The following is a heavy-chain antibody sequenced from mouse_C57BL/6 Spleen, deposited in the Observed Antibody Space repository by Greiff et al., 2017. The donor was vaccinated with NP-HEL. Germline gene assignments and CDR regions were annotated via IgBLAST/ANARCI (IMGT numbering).Heavy chain of an antibody. D-gene: IGHD4-1*01. J-gene: IGHJ3*01. CDR2: ISSGSSTI. CDR1: GFTFSDYG. V-gene: IGHV5-17*01. CDR3: ARGGSGKGSWFAY. Sequence: EVQVVESGGGLVKPGGSLKLSCAASGFTFSDYGMHWVRQAPEKGLEWVAYISSGSSTIYYADTVKGRFTISRDNAKNTLFLQMTSLRSEDTAMYYCARGGSGKGSWFAYWGQGTLVTVSA.